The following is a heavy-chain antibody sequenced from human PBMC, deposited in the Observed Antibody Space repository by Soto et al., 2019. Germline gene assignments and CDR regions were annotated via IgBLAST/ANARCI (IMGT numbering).Heavy chain of an antibody. V-gene: IGHV3-9*01. CDR1: GFTFDDYA. CDR3: AKVMVKNWFDP. CDR2: ISWNSGSI. Sequence: GGSLRLSCAASGFTFDDYAMHWVRQAPGKGLEWVSGISWNSGSIGYADSVKGRFTISRDNAKNSLYLQMNSLRADDTAVYYCAKVMVKNWFDPWGQGTLVTVSS. J-gene: IGHJ5*02. D-gene: IGHD3-22*01.